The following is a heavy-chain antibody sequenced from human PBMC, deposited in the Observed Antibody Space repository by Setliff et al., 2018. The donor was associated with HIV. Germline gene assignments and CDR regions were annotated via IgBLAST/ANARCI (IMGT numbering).Heavy chain of an antibody. CDR1: GYTLTSYG. CDR2: ISAYNGNT. D-gene: IGHD3-10*01. Sequence: ASVKVSCKASGYTLTSYGISWVRQAPGQGLEWMGWISAYNGNTNYAQKLQGRVTMTTDTSTSTAYMELRSLRSDDTAVYYCARDGAPYYYGSGRWGGYWGQGTLVTVSS. J-gene: IGHJ4*02. CDR3: ARDGAPYYYGSGRWGGY. V-gene: IGHV1-18*01.